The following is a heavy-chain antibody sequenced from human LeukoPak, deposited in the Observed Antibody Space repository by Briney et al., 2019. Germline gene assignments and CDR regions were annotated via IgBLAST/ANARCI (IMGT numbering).Heavy chain of an antibody. V-gene: IGHV3-23*01. Sequence: GGSLRLSCAASGFTFSSYAMSWVRKAPGRGLEWVSAISGSGGSTYYADSVKGRFTISRDNSKNTLYLQMNSLRAEDTAVYYCAKNYDSSGYYLYYFDYWGQGTLVTVSS. CDR1: GFTFSSYA. D-gene: IGHD3-22*01. J-gene: IGHJ4*02. CDR3: AKNYDSSGYYLYYFDY. CDR2: ISGSGGST.